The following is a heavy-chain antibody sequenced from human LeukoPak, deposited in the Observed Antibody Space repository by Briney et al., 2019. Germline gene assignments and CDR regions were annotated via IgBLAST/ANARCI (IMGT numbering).Heavy chain of an antibody. D-gene: IGHD3-16*01. J-gene: IGHJ5*02. CDR1: GFTFSDYY. CDR3: ARGGEVFRYNWFDP. Sequence: GSLRLSCAASGFTFSDYYMSWIRQAPGKGLEWVSYISSSGSTIYYADSVKGRFTISRDNAKNSLYLQMNSLRAEDTVVYYCARGGEVFRYNWFDPWGQGTLVTVSS. CDR2: ISSSGSTI. V-gene: IGHV3-11*01.